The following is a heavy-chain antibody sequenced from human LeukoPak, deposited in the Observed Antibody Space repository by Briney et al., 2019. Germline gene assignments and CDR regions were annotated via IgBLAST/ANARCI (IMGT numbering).Heavy chain of an antibody. CDR1: GYTFTGYY. J-gene: IGHJ4*02. Sequence: GSVKVSCKASGYTFTGYYTHWVRQAPGQGLEWMGWINPNSGGTNYAQKFQGRVTMTRDTSISTAYMELSRLRSDDTAVYYCARVSCSSTSCRLTRKYYFDYWGQGTLVTVSS. V-gene: IGHV1-2*02. D-gene: IGHD2-2*01. CDR2: INPNSGGT. CDR3: ARVSCSSTSCRLTRKYYFDY.